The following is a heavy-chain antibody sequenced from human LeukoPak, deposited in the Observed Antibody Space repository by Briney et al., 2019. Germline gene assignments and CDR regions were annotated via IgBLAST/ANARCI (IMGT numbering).Heavy chain of an antibody. D-gene: IGHD6-13*01. V-gene: IGHV4-59*01. CDR3: ARGRPADGQDPYDY. J-gene: IGHJ4*02. CDR1: GGSISSYS. Sequence: SETLSLTCTVSGGSISSYSWNWIRQPPGKGLEWIGYMSYTGSTRYNPSLKSRVTISVDTSKNQFSLKLSSVTPADTAVYYCARGRPADGQDPYDYWGQGILVTVYS. CDR2: MSYTGST.